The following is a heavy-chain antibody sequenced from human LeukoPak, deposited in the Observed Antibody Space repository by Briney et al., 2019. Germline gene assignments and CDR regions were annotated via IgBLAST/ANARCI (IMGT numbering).Heavy chain of an antibody. Sequence: SETLSLTCTVSGGSISSYYWSWIRQPPGKGLEWIGYIYYSGSTNYNPSLKSRVTISVDTSKNQFSLKLSSVTAADTAAYYCARGKVYDSSGYFDYWGQGTLVTVSS. J-gene: IGHJ4*02. D-gene: IGHD3-22*01. CDR2: IYYSGST. CDR1: GGSISSYY. V-gene: IGHV4-59*01. CDR3: ARGKVYDSSGYFDY.